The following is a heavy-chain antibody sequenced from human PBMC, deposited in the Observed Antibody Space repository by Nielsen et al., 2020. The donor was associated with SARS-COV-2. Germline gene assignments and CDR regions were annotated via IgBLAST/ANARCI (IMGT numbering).Heavy chain of an antibody. CDR1: GYTFTSYA. J-gene: IGHJ4*02. CDR3: ARGVRLLWFGEQTMEYLDY. D-gene: IGHD3-10*01. V-gene: IGHV7-4-1*02. CDR2: INTNTGNP. Sequence: ASVKVSCKASGYTFTSYAMNWVRQAPGQGLEWMGWINTNTGNPTYAQGFTGRFVFSLDTSVSTAYLQISSLKAEDTAVYYCARGVRLLWFGEQTMEYLDYWGQGTLVTVSS.